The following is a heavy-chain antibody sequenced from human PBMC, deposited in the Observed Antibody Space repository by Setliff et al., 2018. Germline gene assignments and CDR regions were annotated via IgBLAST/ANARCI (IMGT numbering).Heavy chain of an antibody. V-gene: IGHV4-4*07. CDR3: AREKGNREAPELRGLYYYYMDV. CDR1: GGSISSYY. Sequence: PSETLSLTCTVSGGSISSYYWSWIRQPAGKGLEWIGRIYTSGSTNYNPSRKSRVTMSVDTSKNQFSLKLSSVTAADTAVYYCAREKGNREAPELRGLYYYYMDVWGKGTTVTVSS. CDR2: IYTSGST. J-gene: IGHJ6*03. D-gene: IGHD3-10*01.